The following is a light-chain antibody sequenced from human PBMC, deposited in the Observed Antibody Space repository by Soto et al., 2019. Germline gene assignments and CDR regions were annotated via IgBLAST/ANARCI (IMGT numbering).Light chain of an antibody. CDR2: YND. J-gene: IGLJ1*01. V-gene: IGLV1-36*01. CDR3: AAWDDSLNADV. Sequence: QSVLTQPPSVSEAPRQGVTISCSGGSSNIGNNGVNWYLHRPGKAPKLLIYYNDFRPSGVSARFSGSKSGTSASLAIGVLQSEDEGDYYCAAWDDSLNADVFGTGTKLTVL. CDR1: SSNIGNNG.